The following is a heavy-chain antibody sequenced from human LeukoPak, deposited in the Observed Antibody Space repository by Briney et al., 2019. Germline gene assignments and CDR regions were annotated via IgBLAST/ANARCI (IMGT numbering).Heavy chain of an antibody. CDR2: ISWNSGSI. V-gene: IGHV3-9*01. CDR1: GFKFDDYA. Sequence: GRSLRLSCAASGFKFDDYAMHWVRQAPGKGLEWVSGISWNSGSIGYADSVKGRFTISRDNAKNSLYLQMNSQRAEDTALYYCAKLSYGDYSFDYWGQGTLVTVSS. D-gene: IGHD4-17*01. CDR3: AKLSYGDYSFDY. J-gene: IGHJ4*02.